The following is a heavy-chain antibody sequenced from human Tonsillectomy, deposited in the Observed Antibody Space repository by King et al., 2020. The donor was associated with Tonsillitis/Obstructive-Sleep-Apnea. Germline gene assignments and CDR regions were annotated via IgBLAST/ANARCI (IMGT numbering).Heavy chain of an antibody. CDR3: ARIRKCCSSTSCSKYNWFDP. Sequence: NLKESGPVLVKPTETLTLTCTVSGFSLSNARMGVSWIRQPPGKALEWLAHIFSNDEKSYSPSLKSRLTISKDTSKSQVVLTMTNMDPVDTAKYYCARIRKCCSSTSCSKYNWFDPWGQGTLVTVSS. CDR2: IFSNDEK. V-gene: IGHV2-26*01. D-gene: IGHD2-2*01. CDR1: GFSLSNARMG. J-gene: IGHJ5*02.